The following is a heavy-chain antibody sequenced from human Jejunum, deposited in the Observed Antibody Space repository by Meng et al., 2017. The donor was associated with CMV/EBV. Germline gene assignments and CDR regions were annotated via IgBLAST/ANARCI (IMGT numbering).Heavy chain of an antibody. CDR2: IEHDGSNK. J-gene: IGHJ4*02. CDR3: AKDVGY. CDR1: GFTFSNYG. V-gene: IGHV3-30*02. D-gene: IGHD1-26*01. Sequence: GQLGESGGGVVQPGGSLRLSCAASGFTFSNYGIHWVRQAPGKGLEWVAFIEHDGSNKYYADSVKGRFTISRDNSKNTLYLQMNSLRVEDTAVYYCAKDVGYWGQGTLVTVSS.